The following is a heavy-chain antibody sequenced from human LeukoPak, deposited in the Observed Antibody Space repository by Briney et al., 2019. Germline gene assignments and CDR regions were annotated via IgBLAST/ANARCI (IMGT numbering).Heavy chain of an antibody. CDR1: GGSISSYY. CDR3: ASGSGSYRYFDY. CDR2: IYYSGST. D-gene: IGHD1-26*01. J-gene: IGHJ4*02. V-gene: IGHV4-59*01. Sequence: SETLSLTCTVSGGSISSYYWSWIRQPPGKGLEWIGYIYYSGSTNYNPSLKSRVTISVDTSKNQFSLKLSSVTAADTAVYYCASGSGSYRYFDYWGQGTLVTVSS.